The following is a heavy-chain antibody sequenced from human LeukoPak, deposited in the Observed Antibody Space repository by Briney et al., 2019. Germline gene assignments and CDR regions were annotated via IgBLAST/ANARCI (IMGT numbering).Heavy chain of an antibody. CDR2: INPNSGGT. V-gene: IGHV1-2*02. J-gene: IGHJ4*02. Sequence: ASVKVSCKASGYTFTGYYMHWVRQAPGQGLEWMGWINPNSGGTNYAQKFQGRVTMTRDTSISTAYMELSRLRSDDTAVYYCARDNQLGWNYEHYFDYWGQGTLVTVSS. D-gene: IGHD1-7*01. CDR3: ARDNQLGWNYEHYFDY. CDR1: GYTFTGYY.